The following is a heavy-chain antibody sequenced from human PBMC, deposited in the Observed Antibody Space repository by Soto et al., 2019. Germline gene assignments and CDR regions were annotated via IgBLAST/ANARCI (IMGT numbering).Heavy chain of an antibody. J-gene: IGHJ4*02. V-gene: IGHV1-8*01. CDR2: MNPKSGNT. Sequence: QVPLVQSGSEVRRPGTSVKVSCKASGYLFTENDINWVRQATGQGPEWMGWMNPKSGNTGYAQKFQGRVSMTRDNSKTTAYMELRSLGSEDTAVYYCVRAPLDYYSADYFDTWGQGTQVTVSS. D-gene: IGHD3-10*01. CDR3: VRAPLDYYSADYFDT. CDR1: GYLFTEND.